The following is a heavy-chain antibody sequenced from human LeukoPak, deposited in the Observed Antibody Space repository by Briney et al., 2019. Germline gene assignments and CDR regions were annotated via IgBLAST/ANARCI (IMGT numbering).Heavy chain of an antibody. Sequence: AETLSLTCTVSGGSISIYYWSWIRQPPGKGLEWIGYVYNSGSTDYNPSLKSRVTISADTSKNQFSLRLSSVTAADTAVYYCVRDRELNYWGQGTLVTVSS. J-gene: IGHJ4*02. CDR1: GGSISIYY. CDR3: VRDRELNY. D-gene: IGHD3-10*01. CDR2: VYNSGST. V-gene: IGHV4-59*01.